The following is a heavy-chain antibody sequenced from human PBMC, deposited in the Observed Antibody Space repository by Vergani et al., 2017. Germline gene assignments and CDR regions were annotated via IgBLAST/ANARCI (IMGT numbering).Heavy chain of an antibody. J-gene: IGHJ4*02. Sequence: QVQGVQSGAEGKKSGASVKVSCKTSGYTFSNYYMHWLRQAPGQGLEWMGIINPSGGHTNYAQKFQGRVTMTRDTSTSTVYMELSSLRSEDTAIYYCARGDYGILTGYRYWGQGTLVTVSA. CDR2: INPSGGHT. CDR3: ARGDYGILTGYRY. D-gene: IGHD3-9*01. CDR1: GYTFSNYY. V-gene: IGHV1-46*03.